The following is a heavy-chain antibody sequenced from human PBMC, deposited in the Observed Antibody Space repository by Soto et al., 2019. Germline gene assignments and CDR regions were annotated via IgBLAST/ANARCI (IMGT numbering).Heavy chain of an antibody. V-gene: IGHV3-48*01. J-gene: IGHJ3*02. CDR3: ARGNYGGNSDAFDI. CDR1: GFTFSSYN. D-gene: IGHD4-17*01. CDR2: ISSSSSTI. Sequence: EVQLVESGGGLVQPGGSLRLSCAASGFTFSSYNMNWVRQAPGKGLEWVSYISSSSSTIYYADSVKGRFTISRDNAKNAQYLQMNSLRAEDTAVYYCARGNYGGNSDAFDIWGQGTMVVVSS.